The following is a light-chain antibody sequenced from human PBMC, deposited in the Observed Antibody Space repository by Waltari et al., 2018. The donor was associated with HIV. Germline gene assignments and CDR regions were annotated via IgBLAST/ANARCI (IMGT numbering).Light chain of an antibody. Sequence: QSVLTQPPSASGTPGQRVTISCSGNSYNIGNNFVSWYQQVPGMAPKLLIYQNDQRPSGVPDRFSDSKSGTSASLAISGLRSEDEADYYCSAWDDKLTALVFGGGTKLTDL. CDR2: QND. V-gene: IGLV1-47*01. CDR1: SYNIGNNF. J-gene: IGLJ2*01. CDR3: SAWDDKLTALV.